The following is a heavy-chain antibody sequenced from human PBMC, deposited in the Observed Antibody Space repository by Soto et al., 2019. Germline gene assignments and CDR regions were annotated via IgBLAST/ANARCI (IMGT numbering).Heavy chain of an antibody. V-gene: IGHV2-5*02. D-gene: IGHD3-3*02. CDR3: AHAFGGTSWPNDAFDI. J-gene: IGHJ3*02. CDR2: IYWDDVQ. Sequence: QITLKESGPTLVKPTQSLTLTCTVSGFSLSGDGVGVGWIRQPPGKALEWLALIYWDDVQRYSPSLKTRLTITKDTSKNQVVLTMTNMDPVDTATYYCAHAFGGTSWPNDAFDIWGQGTVVTVSS. CDR1: GFSLSGDGVG.